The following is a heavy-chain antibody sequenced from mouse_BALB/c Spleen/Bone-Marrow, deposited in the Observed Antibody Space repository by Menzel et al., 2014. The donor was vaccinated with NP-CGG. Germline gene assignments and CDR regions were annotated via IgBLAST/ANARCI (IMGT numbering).Heavy chain of an antibody. CDR2: IWAGGST. V-gene: IGHV2-9*02. Sequence: VKLMESGPGLVAPSQSLSITCTVSGFSLTSYGVHWVRQPPGKGLEWLGVIWAGGSTSYNSALMSRLRINQDNSKSQVFLKLNSLQTDDTATYYCAREGRGYYGSSGAAMDYWGQGTSVTVSS. D-gene: IGHD1-1*01. CDR3: AREGRGYYGSSGAAMDY. J-gene: IGHJ4*01. CDR1: GFSLTSYG.